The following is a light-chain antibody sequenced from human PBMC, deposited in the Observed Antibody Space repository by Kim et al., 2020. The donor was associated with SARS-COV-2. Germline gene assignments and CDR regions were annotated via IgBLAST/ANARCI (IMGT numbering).Light chain of an antibody. CDR2: ATS. Sequence: GGRVTIACRASQDISNHLAWYQQKPGEAPELLVYATSTLATGVPSRFSGSGSGTEFTLTITSLQPDDFATYSCLQLITYPRTFAQGTKV. CDR3: LQLITYPRT. CDR1: QDISNH. V-gene: IGKV1-9*01. J-gene: IGKJ1*01.